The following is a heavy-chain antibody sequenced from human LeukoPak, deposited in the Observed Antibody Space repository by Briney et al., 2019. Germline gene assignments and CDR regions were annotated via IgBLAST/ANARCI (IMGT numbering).Heavy chain of an antibody. CDR1: GYTFTSYD. J-gene: IGHJ4*02. V-gene: IGHV1-8*01. CDR2: MNPNSGNT. Sequence: GASVKVSCKASGYTFTSYDINWVRQATGQGLEWMGWMNPNSGNTGYAQKFQGRVTMTRNTSISTAYMELSSLRSEDTAVYYCARGAHDILTGYYRRRPYDYWGQGPLVTVSS. D-gene: IGHD3-9*01. CDR3: ARGAHDILTGYYRRRPYDY.